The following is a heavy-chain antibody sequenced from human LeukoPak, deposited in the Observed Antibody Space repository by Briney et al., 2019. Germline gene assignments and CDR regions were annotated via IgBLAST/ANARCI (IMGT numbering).Heavy chain of an antibody. Sequence: SVKVSCKASGGTFSSYAISWVREAPGQGLEWVGGIIPFFGTANYAQKFQGRVTITTDESTSTAYMELSSLRSEDTAVYYCARRSHYDFWSGYEGDYNWFDPWGQGTLVTVSS. J-gene: IGHJ5*02. D-gene: IGHD3-3*01. CDR3: ARRSHYDFWSGYEGDYNWFDP. CDR2: IIPFFGTA. CDR1: GGTFSSYA. V-gene: IGHV1-69*05.